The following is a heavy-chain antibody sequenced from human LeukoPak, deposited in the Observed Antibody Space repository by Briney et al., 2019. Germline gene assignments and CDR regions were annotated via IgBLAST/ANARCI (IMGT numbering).Heavy chain of an antibody. D-gene: IGHD6-13*01. CDR2: ISSSSSYI. J-gene: IGHJ6*04. CDR3: ARDLIAAAVNYYYYGMDV. V-gene: IGHV3-21*01. Sequence: GGSLRLSCAASGFTFSSYSMNWVRQAPGKGLEWVSSISSSSSYIYYADSVKGRFTISRDNAKNSLYLQMNSLRAEDTAVYYCARDLIAAAVNYYYYGMDVWGKGTTDTVSS. CDR1: GFTFSSYS.